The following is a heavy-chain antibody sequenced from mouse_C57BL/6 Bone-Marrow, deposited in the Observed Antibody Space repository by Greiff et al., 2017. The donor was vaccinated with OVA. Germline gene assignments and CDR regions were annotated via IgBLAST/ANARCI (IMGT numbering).Heavy chain of an antibody. J-gene: IGHJ3*01. V-gene: IGHV1-26*01. Sequence: EVQLQQSGPELVKPGASVKISCKASGYTFTDYYMNWVKQSHGKSLEWIGDINPNNGGTSYNQKFKGKATLTVDKSSSTAYMELRSLTSEDSAVYYGAREVIYYGNYEFAYWGQGTLVTVSA. CDR2: INPNNGGT. CDR1: GYTFTDYY. D-gene: IGHD2-1*01. CDR3: AREVIYYGNYEFAY.